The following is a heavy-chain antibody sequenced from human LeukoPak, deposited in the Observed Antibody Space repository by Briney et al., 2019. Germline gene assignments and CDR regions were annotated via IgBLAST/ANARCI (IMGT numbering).Heavy chain of an antibody. D-gene: IGHD5-18*01. Sequence: GGSLRLSCAASGFTFSSYWMHWVRQAPGKGLVWVSRINSDGSSTYYADSVKGRFTISRDNSKNTLYLQMNSLRAEDTAVYYCAKRGIQLWLYAFDIWGQGTMVTVSS. CDR1: GFTFSSYW. V-gene: IGHV3-74*01. CDR3: AKRGIQLWLYAFDI. J-gene: IGHJ3*02. CDR2: INSDGSST.